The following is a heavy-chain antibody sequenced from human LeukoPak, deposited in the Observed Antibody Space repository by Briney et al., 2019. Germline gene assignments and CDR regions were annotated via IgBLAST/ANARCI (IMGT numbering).Heavy chain of an antibody. CDR3: ARFDSGSYYVNAFDI. V-gene: IGHV5-51*01. CDR2: IYPCYSDT. CDR1: GYSFTSYW. D-gene: IGHD1-26*01. Sequence: GESLKISCKVSGYSFTSYWIGWVRQMPGKGLEWLGIIYPCYSDTRYSPSFQGQVTISADKSISTAYLQWSSLKASDTAMYYCARFDSGSYYVNAFDIWGQGTMVTVSS. J-gene: IGHJ3*02.